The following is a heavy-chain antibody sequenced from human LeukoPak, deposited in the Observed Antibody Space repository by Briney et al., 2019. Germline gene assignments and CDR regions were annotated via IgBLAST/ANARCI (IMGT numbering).Heavy chain of an antibody. CDR1: GFTFSSYS. CDR3: AELGITMIGGV. Sequence: GGPLRLSCAASGFTFSSYSMNWVRQAPGKGLEWVSSISSSSSYIYYADSVKGRFTISRDNAKNSLYLQMNSLRAEDTAVYYCAELGITMIGGVWGKGTTVTISS. V-gene: IGHV3-21*01. J-gene: IGHJ6*04. D-gene: IGHD3-10*02. CDR2: ISSSSSYI.